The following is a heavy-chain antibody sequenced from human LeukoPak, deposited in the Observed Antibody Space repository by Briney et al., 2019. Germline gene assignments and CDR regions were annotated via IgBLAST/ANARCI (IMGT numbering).Heavy chain of an antibody. D-gene: IGHD5-18*01. CDR1: GGSFSGYY. J-gene: IGHJ4*02. CDR2: INHSGST. CDR3: ARGGVVQLWFPFDY. V-gene: IGHV4-34*01. Sequence: SETLSLTCAVYGGSFSGYYWSWIRQPPGKGLEWIGEINHSGSTNYNPSLKSRVTISVDTSKNQFSLKLSSVTAADTAVYYCARGGVVQLWFPFDYWGQGTLATVSS.